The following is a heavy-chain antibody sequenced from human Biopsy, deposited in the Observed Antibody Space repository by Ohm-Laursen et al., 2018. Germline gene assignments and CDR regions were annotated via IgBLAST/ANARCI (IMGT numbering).Heavy chain of an antibody. Sequence: LSLTCTVSGGSISNNNYYWGWIRQPPGKGLEWIGSIFYRGSTHYKPSLKSRVNISVDTSKNQFSLKLNSVTAADTAVYYCARDHDTSGYYYVSWGQGTLVTVSS. D-gene: IGHD3-22*01. V-gene: IGHV4-39*01. CDR1: GGSISNNNYY. CDR3: ARDHDTSGYYYVS. CDR2: IFYRGST. J-gene: IGHJ5*02.